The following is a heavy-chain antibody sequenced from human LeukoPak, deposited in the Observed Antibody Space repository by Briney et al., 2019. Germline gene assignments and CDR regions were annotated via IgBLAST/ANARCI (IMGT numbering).Heavy chain of an antibody. Sequence: SVKVSCKASGYTFTGYYMHWVRQAPGQGLEWMGGIIPIFGTANYAQKFQGRVTITADKSTSTAYMELSSLRSEDTAVYYCARLIDYGGNSYYYYYMDVWGKGTTVTVSS. D-gene: IGHD4-23*01. J-gene: IGHJ6*03. V-gene: IGHV1-69*06. CDR3: ARLIDYGGNSYYYYYMDV. CDR1: GYTFTGYY. CDR2: IIPIFGTA.